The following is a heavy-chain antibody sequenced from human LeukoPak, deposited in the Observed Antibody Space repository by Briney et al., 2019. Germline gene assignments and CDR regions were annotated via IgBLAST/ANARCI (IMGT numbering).Heavy chain of an antibody. CDR2: INPNNGGT. V-gene: IGHV1-2*02. Sequence: ASVKVSCKASGYTFTHFYMHWVRQAPGQGLEWMGWINPNNGGTNYAQKFQGRVTMTRDTSISTAYMELSRLRSDDAAVYYCAGDLPPGRLDFDCWGQGTLVTVSS. CDR1: GYTFTHFY. J-gene: IGHJ4*02. D-gene: IGHD6-19*01. CDR3: AGDLPPGRLDFDC.